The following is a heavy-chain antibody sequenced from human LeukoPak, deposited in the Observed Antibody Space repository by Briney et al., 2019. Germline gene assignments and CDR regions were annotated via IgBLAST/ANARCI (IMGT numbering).Heavy chain of an antibody. CDR2: INWSGGST. J-gene: IGHJ4*02. CDR1: GFTFDDYG. V-gene: IGHV3-20*04. Sequence: GGSLRLSCAASGFTFDDYGMSWVRQAPGKGLEWVPGINWSGGSTGYADSVKGRFTISRDNAKNSLYLQMDSLRAEDTALYYCAREAGHYYDSSGYGYIDYWGQGTLVTVSS. D-gene: IGHD3-22*01. CDR3: AREAGHYYDSSGYGYIDY.